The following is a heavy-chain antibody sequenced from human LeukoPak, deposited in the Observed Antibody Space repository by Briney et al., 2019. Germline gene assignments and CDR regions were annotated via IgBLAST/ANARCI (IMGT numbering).Heavy chain of an antibody. CDR2: IYYSGST. J-gene: IGHJ5*02. V-gene: IGHV4-59*01. Sequence: SETLSLTCTVSGGSISSYYWSWIRQPPGKGLEWIGYIYYSGSTNYNPSLKSRVTISVDTSKNQFSLKLSSVTAAGTAVYYCARDMSSAAAGNNWFDPWGQGTLVTVSS. CDR1: GGSISSYY. D-gene: IGHD6-13*01. CDR3: ARDMSSAAAGNNWFDP.